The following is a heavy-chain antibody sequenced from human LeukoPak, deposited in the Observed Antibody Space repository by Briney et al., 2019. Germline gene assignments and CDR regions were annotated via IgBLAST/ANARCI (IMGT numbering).Heavy chain of an antibody. D-gene: IGHD3-22*01. CDR3: ARSRPEGYYYDSSGYYFDP. V-gene: IGHV4-34*01. Sequence: SETLSLTCAVYGGSFRGYYSSWIRQPPGKGLEWIGEINHSGSTNYIPSLKSRVTISVDTSKNQFSLKLSSVTAADTAVYYCARSRPEGYYYDSSGYYFDPWGQGTLVTVSS. CDR1: GGSFRGYY. CDR2: INHSGST. J-gene: IGHJ5*02.